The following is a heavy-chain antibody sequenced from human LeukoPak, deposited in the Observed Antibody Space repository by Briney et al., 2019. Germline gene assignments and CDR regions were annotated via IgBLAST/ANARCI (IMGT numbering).Heavy chain of an antibody. J-gene: IGHJ4*02. CDR1: GFTFSSYA. CDR3: AKDKGRTMVRGSFDY. Sequence: GGSLRLSCAASGFTFSSYAMSWVRQAPGEGLEWVSAISGSGGSTYYADSVKGRFTISRDNSKNTLYLQMNSLRAEDTAVYYCAKDKGRTMVRGSFDYWGQGTLVTVSS. V-gene: IGHV3-23*01. CDR2: ISGSGGST. D-gene: IGHD3-10*01.